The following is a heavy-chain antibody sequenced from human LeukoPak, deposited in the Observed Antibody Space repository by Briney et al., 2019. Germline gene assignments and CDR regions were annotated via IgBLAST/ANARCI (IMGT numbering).Heavy chain of an antibody. J-gene: IGHJ3*02. CDR1: GFTFSSYS. D-gene: IGHD1-1*01. V-gene: IGHV3-21*01. Sequence: KPGGSLRLSCAASGFTFSSYSMSWVRQAPGKGLEWVSSISSSSSYIYYADSVKGQFTISRDNAKNSLYLQMNSLRAEDTAVYYCARTGTTDAFDIWGQGTMVTVSS. CDR2: ISSSSSYI. CDR3: ARTGTTDAFDI.